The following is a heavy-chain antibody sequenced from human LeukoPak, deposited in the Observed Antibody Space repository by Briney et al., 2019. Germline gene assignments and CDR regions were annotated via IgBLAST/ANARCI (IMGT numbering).Heavy chain of an antibody. CDR1: GFTFTGYY. CDR3: AREKGGRDTAMTPDAFDV. V-gene: IGHV1-2*06. CDR2: INPNSGGT. J-gene: IGHJ3*01. Sequence: GASVKVSCRASGFTFTGYYMLWVRQAPGQGLGWMGRINPNSGGTNYAQKFQGRVTMTRDTSISTAYMELSRLRSDDTAVYYCAREKGGRDTAMTPDAFDVWGQGTMVTVSS. D-gene: IGHD5-18*01.